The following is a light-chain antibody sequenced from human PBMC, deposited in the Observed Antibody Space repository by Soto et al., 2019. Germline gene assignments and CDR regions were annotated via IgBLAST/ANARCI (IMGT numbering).Light chain of an antibody. CDR3: TSYAGGNNV. CDR2: EVN. Sequence: QSALTQPPSASGSHGQSVTISCTGTSSDVGGYNYVSWYQQYPGKVPKLMVYEVNNRPSGVPDRFSGSKSGNTASLTVSGLQAEDEADYYCTSYAGGNNVFGTGTKLTVL. CDR1: SSDVGGYNY. V-gene: IGLV2-8*01. J-gene: IGLJ1*01.